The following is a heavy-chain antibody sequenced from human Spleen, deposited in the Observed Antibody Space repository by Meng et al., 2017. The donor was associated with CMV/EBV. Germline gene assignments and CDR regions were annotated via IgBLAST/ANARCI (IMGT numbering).Heavy chain of an antibody. J-gene: IGHJ5*02. D-gene: IGHD1-7*01. V-gene: IGHV4-59*01. CDR3: ARERITGTTNWFDP. CDR2: IYYSGST. CDR1: GGSFSGYY. Sequence: GSLRLSCAVYGGSFSGYYWCWMRQPAGKGLEWIGYIYYSGSTNYNTSLKSRVTISVDTSKNQFSLKLSSVTAADTAVYYCARERITGTTNWFDPWGQGTLVTVSS.